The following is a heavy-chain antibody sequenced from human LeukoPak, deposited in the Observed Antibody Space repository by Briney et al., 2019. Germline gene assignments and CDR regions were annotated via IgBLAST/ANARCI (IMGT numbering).Heavy chain of an antibody. Sequence: SETLSLTCTVSGGSISSSSYYWGWIRQPPGTGLEWIGSIYYSGSTYYNPSLKSRVTISVDTSKNQFSLKLSSVTAADTAVYYCASFCRDGYNCVGDFDYWGQGTLVTVSS. V-gene: IGHV4-39*01. J-gene: IGHJ4*02. D-gene: IGHD5-24*01. CDR2: IYYSGST. CDR1: GGSISSSSYY. CDR3: ASFCRDGYNCVGDFDY.